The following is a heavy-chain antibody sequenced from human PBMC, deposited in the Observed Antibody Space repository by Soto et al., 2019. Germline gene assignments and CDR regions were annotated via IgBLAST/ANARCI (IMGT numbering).Heavy chain of an antibody. Sequence: QLQLQESGSGLVKPSQTLSLTCAVSGGSISSGGYSWSWIRQPPGKGLEWIGYIYHSGSTYYNPSLKSRVTISVDRSKNTFYLKLSSGTAADTAVYYSARAGGLGAVAADYWGQGTLVTVSS. CDR3: ARAGGLGAVAADY. CDR1: GGSISSGGYS. J-gene: IGHJ4*02. V-gene: IGHV4-30-2*01. CDR2: IYHSGST. D-gene: IGHD6-19*01.